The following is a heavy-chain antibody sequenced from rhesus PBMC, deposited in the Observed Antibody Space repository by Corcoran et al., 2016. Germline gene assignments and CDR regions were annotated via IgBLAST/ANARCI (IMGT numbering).Heavy chain of an antibody. CDR1: GGSISDSYY. J-gene: IGHJ4*01. V-gene: IGHV4-106*01. D-gene: IGHD2-21*01. Sequence: QVQLQESGPGLVKPSETMSLTCAVSGGSISDSYYWSWIRQPPGKGLGWIGYIYGRGASTYYNPSLKSRVTISTDTSKNQFSLKLSSVTAADTAVYYCASDVVVAPFDYWGQGVLVTVSS. CDR3: ASDVVVAPFDY. CDR2: IYGRGAST.